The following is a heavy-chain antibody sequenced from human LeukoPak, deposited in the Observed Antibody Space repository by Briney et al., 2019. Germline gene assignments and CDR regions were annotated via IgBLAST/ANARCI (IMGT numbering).Heavy chain of an antibody. D-gene: IGHD2-2*01. CDR1: GFTFSSYG. Sequence: GGSLRLSCAASGFTFSSYGMHWVRQAPGKGLEWVAFIHFGGSTKYSGDSVQGRFTISRDNSRNILYLQMNNLRPEDTAFYYCAKDQCTRTSCDGYPGYWGQGTLVTVSS. V-gene: IGHV3-30*02. J-gene: IGHJ4*02. CDR3: AKDQCTRTSCDGYPGY. CDR2: IHFGGSTK.